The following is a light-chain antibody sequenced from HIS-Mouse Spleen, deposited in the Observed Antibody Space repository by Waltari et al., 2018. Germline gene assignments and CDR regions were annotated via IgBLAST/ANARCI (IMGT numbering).Light chain of an antibody. CDR1: ALPKKY. V-gene: IGLV3-10*01. J-gene: IGLJ2*01. CDR2: EDS. CDR3: YSTDSSGNHRV. Sequence: SYELTQPPSVSVSPGQTARITCSGDALPKKYAYWYQQKSGQAPVLVIYEDSKRPSGIPWSVAGSSSGTMATLTISGAQVEDEADYYCYSTDSSGNHRVFGGGTKLTVL.